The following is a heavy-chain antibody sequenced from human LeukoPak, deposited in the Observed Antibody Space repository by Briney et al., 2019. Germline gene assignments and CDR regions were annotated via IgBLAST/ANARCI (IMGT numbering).Heavy chain of an antibody. Sequence: GGSLRLSCAASGFTFSSYGMSWVRQAPGKGLEWVSAISGSGGSTYYADSVKGRFTISRDNSKNTLYLQMNSLRDEDTAVYYCAKDPRTGAVTGISYFDYWGQGTLVTVSS. CDR1: GFTFSSYG. CDR2: ISGSGGST. J-gene: IGHJ4*02. D-gene: IGHD6-19*01. V-gene: IGHV3-23*01. CDR3: AKDPRTGAVTGISYFDY.